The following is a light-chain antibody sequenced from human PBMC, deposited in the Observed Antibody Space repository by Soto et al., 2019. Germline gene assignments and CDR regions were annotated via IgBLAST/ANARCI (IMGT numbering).Light chain of an antibody. Sequence: EIVMTQSPATLSVSPGERATLSCRASQSVSSNLAWYQQNPGQAPRLLIYGASTRATGIPARFSGSGSGTEFTLTISSLQSEDFAVYYCQQSNNWPLEFTFGQGTKLEIK. CDR3: QQSNNWPLEFT. CDR1: QSVSSN. J-gene: IGKJ2*01. CDR2: GAS. V-gene: IGKV3-15*01.